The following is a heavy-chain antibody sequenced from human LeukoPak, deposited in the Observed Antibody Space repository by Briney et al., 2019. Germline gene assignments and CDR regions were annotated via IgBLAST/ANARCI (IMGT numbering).Heavy chain of an antibody. J-gene: IGHJ4*02. Sequence: ASVKVSCKASGGTFSSYAISWVRQAPGQGLEWMGRIIPILGIANYAQKFQGRVTITADKSTSTAYMELSSLRSEDTAVYYCARQGGQVAGTIDYWGQGTLVTVSS. D-gene: IGHD6-19*01. CDR2: IIPILGIA. V-gene: IGHV1-69*04. CDR3: ARQGGQVAGTIDY. CDR1: GGTFSSYA.